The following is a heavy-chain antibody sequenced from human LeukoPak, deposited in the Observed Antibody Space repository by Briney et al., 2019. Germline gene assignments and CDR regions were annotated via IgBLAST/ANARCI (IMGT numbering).Heavy chain of an antibody. D-gene: IGHD2-2*01. CDR1: GFTFSSYW. V-gene: IGHV3-7*05. CDR3: AREGGYCSSTSCSRTHGMDV. J-gene: IGHJ6*02. Sequence: GGSLRLSCAASGFTFSSYWMSWVRQAPGKGLEWVANIKQDGSEKYYVDSVKGRFTISRDNAKNSLYLQMNSLRAEDTAVYYCAREGGYCSSTSCSRTHGMDVWGQGTTVTVSS. CDR2: IKQDGSEK.